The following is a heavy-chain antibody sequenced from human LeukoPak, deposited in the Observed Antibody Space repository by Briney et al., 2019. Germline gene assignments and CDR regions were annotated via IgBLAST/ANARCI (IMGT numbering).Heavy chain of an antibody. CDR2: IWYGGSNK. Sequence: PGGSLRLSCAASGFTFSSYGMHWVRQAPGKGLEWVAVIWYGGSNKYYADSVKGRFTISRDNAKNSLYLQMNSLRAEDTAVYYCALDREWLLLEWGQGTLVTVSS. V-gene: IGHV3-33*03. CDR3: ALDREWLLLE. D-gene: IGHD3-22*01. J-gene: IGHJ4*02. CDR1: GFTFSSYG.